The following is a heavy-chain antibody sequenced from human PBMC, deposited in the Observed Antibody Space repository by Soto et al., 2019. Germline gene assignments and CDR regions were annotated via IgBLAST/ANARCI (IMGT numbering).Heavy chain of an antibody. CDR3: ARLPNEEYVMVWFDP. Sequence: QLQLQESGPGLVKPSETLSLTCTVSGGSLSSNNYYWGWIRQPPGKGLEWIGSVFHSGKTYYNPSLKSRVIISVDTSRDQFSLKLRSVSAADTAVYYCARLPNEEYVMVWFDPWGQGTLVTVSS. CDR2: VFHSGKT. D-gene: IGHD6-6*01. V-gene: IGHV4-39*01. CDR1: GGSLSSNNYY. J-gene: IGHJ5*02.